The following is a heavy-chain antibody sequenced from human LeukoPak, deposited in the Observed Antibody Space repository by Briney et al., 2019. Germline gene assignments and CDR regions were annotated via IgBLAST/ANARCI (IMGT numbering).Heavy chain of an antibody. CDR3: AKDHSIAVAGLDY. CDR1: GFTFSSYG. D-gene: IGHD6-19*01. CDR2: IRYDGSNK. Sequence: GGSLRLSCAASGFTFSSYGMHWVRQAPGKGLEWVAFIRYDGSNKYYADSVKGRFTISRDNSKNTLYLQMNSLRAEDGCVYCAKDHSIAVAGLDYWGQGTLVTVSS. J-gene: IGHJ4*02. V-gene: IGHV3-30*02.